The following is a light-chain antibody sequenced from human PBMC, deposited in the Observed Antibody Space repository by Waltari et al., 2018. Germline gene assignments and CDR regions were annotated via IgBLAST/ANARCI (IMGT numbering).Light chain of an antibody. Sequence: TCRASQGISSNLAWDQQKPGKAPKLLISAASTLQSGVPVRFSGSGSGTDFTLTISSLQPEDFATYYCQQLNSYPITFGQGTRLEIK. CDR2: AAS. CDR3: QQLNSYPIT. V-gene: IGKV1-9*01. CDR1: QGISSN. J-gene: IGKJ5*01.